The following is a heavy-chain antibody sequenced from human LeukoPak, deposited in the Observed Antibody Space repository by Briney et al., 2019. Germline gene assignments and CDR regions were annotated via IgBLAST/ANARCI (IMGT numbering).Heavy chain of an antibody. J-gene: IGHJ5*02. D-gene: IGHD2-2*01. CDR3: ARRLTQYDCFDP. Sequence: SQTPPLTWANSGDSVSGNSGSWNWIRPSPSRGLGWLGRTYYRSTWYNDYAVSVRGRITVNPDTSKNQFSLHLNSVTPEDTAVYYCARRLTQYDCFDPWGQGILVTVSS. CDR2: TYYRSTWYN. V-gene: IGHV6-1*01. CDR1: GDSVSGNSGS.